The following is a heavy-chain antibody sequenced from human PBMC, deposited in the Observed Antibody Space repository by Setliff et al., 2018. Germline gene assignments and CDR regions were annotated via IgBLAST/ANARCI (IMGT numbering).Heavy chain of an antibody. D-gene: IGHD3-3*01. V-gene: IGHV4-61*09. J-gene: IGHJ6*04. CDR3: ARMSGFQYMDV. CDR1: GDSISSRRSY. Sequence: SETLSLTCTVSGDSISSRRSYWGWFRQPAGKGLEWIGQIHTSWSTNYNPSLKSRVTISLDTSKNQFSLSLSSVTAADTAVYYCARMSGFQYMDVWGKGTTVTVSS. CDR2: IHTSWST.